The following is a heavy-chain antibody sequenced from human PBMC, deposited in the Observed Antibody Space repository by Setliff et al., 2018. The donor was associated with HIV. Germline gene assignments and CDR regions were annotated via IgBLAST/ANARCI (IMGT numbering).Heavy chain of an antibody. Sequence: SETLSLTCAVYGGSFSGYYWSWIRQPPGKGLEWIGEINHSGSTNYNPSLKSRVTISVGTSKNQFSLKLSSVTAADTAVYYCARANIVVVPAAILGGWFDPWGQGTLVTVSS. J-gene: IGHJ5*02. CDR3: ARANIVVVPAAILGGWFDP. D-gene: IGHD2-2*02. CDR2: INHSGST. CDR1: GGSFSGYY. V-gene: IGHV4-34*01.